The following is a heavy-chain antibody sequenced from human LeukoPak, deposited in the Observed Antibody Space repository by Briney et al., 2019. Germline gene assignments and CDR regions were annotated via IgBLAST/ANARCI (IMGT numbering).Heavy chain of an antibody. D-gene: IGHD3-9*01. CDR1: GFTLNNSW. CDR2: IKQDGSRK. Sequence: PGGSLRLSCAASGFTLNNSWMTWVRQAPGEGLEWVANIKQDGSRKHYVDSVEGRFTISRDNASNSLYLQMNSLRAEDTAVYYCARDLSNKILTTYYDVFYIWGQGTLVTDSS. J-gene: IGHJ3*02. CDR3: ARDLSNKILTTYYDVFYI. V-gene: IGHV3-7*03.